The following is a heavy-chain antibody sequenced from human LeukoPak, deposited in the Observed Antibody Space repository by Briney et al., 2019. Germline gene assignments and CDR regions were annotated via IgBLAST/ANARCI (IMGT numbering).Heavy chain of an antibody. CDR3: ARGRRNKYYDFWSGYSTYFDY. V-gene: IGHV4-34*01. J-gene: IGHJ4*02. Sequence: PSETLSLTCAVYGGSFSGYYWSWIRQPPGKGLEWIGEINHSGSTNYNPSLKSRVTISVDTSKNQFPLKLSSVTAADMAVYYCARGRRNKYYDFWSGYSTYFDYWGQGTLVTVSS. CDR1: GGSFSGYY. D-gene: IGHD3-3*01. CDR2: INHSGST.